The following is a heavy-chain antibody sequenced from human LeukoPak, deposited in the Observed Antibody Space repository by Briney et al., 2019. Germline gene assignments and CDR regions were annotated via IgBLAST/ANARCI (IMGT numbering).Heavy chain of an antibody. J-gene: IGHJ4*02. CDR1: GGTFSSYA. CDR3: ASGEQWPGRAPI. CDR2: IIPIFGTA. V-gene: IGHV1-69*01. Sequence: SVKVSCKASGGTFSSYAISWVRQAPGQGLEWMGGIIPIFGTANYAQKFQGRVTITADESTSTAYMELSSLRSEDTAVYYCASGEQWPGRAPIWGQGTLVTVSS. D-gene: IGHD6-19*01.